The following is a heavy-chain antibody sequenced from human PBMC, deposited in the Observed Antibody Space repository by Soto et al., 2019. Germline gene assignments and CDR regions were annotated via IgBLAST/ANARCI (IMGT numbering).Heavy chain of an antibody. CDR3: AKAAQKRYNWNDLGNWFDP. Sequence: GSSVKVSCKASGYTFTSYGISWVRQAPGQGPEWMGWISGHNGNTNHPQSLQGRVTMTTDTSTNTAYMELSSLRSDDTAMYYCAKAAQKRYNWNDLGNWFDPWVQGNMVALSS. D-gene: IGHD1-1*01. V-gene: IGHV1-18*04. J-gene: IGHJ5*02. CDR2: ISGHNGNT. CDR1: GYTFTSYG.